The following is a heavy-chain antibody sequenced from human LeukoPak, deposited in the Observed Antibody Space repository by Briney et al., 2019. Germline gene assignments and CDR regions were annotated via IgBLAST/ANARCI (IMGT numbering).Heavy chain of an antibody. CDR1: GFTFSSYG. V-gene: IGHV3-23*01. D-gene: IGHD3-10*01. CDR3: AKGPKVRGVILYYYYYMDV. CDR2: ISGSGGST. Sequence: GGSLRLSCAASGFTFSSYGMSWVRQAPGKGLGWVSAISGSGGSTYYADSVKGRFTISRDNSKNTLYLQMNSLRAEDTAVYYCAKGPKVRGVILYYYYYMDVWGKGTTVTISS. J-gene: IGHJ6*03.